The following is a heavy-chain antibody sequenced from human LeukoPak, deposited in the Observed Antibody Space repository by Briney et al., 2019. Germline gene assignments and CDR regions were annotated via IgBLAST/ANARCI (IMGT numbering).Heavy chain of an antibody. CDR1: GFTFSGYG. D-gene: IGHD2-2*01. CDR3: ARDPSQNFDY. Sequence: GGSLTPSCAASGFTFSGYGMHWVRQAQGKGLEWVAFIRPDGSDEYYAASVKGRHTLSRDNSKNTLYLQMISLRPCDTAVYYCARDPSQNFDYWGQGTLVTVSS. V-gene: IGHV3-30*02. CDR2: IRPDGSDE. J-gene: IGHJ4*02.